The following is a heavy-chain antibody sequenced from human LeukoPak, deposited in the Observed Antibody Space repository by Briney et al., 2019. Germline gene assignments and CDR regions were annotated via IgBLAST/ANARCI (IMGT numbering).Heavy chain of an antibody. CDR3: ARTGNYEAFDI. Sequence: PSETLSLTCTVSGGSISSSTFYWGWIRQPPGKGLEWIGEINHSGSTNYNPSLKSRVTISVDTSKNQFSLKLSSETAADTAVYYCARTGNYEAFDIWGQGTMVTVSS. V-gene: IGHV4-39*07. D-gene: IGHD4-11*01. CDR2: INHSGST. J-gene: IGHJ3*02. CDR1: GGSISSSTFY.